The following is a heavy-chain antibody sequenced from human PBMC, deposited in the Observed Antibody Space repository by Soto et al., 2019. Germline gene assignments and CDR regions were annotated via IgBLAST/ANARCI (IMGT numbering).Heavy chain of an antibody. CDR2: SSYNGGT. Sequence: SETLSLTCTVSTDSSSFTNSYWGWIRQPPGKGLQWIGGSSYNGGTFYNPSLKGRVVISFDTSKKQSSLQVTSVTAADTAVYFCARHRIEVVWRGFDFWGQGSPVTVSS. J-gene: IGHJ4*02. CDR3: ARHRIEVVWRGFDF. CDR1: TDSSSFTNSY. D-gene: IGHD3-10*01. V-gene: IGHV4-39*01.